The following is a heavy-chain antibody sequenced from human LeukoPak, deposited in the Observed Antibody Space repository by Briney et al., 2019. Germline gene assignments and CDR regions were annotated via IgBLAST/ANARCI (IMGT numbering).Heavy chain of an antibody. J-gene: IGHJ4*02. CDR1: GGSVSSSSYY. CDR3: ARRDYSSSYFFDY. D-gene: IGHD6-13*01. Sequence: SETLSLTCTVSGGSVSSSSYYWVWIRQPPGKGLEWVGNIYYSGDTYYNPSLKSRVTISVDTSKNQFSLKLSSVTAADTAVYYCARRDYSSSYFFDYWGQGTLVTVSS. V-gene: IGHV4-39*01. CDR2: IYYSGDT.